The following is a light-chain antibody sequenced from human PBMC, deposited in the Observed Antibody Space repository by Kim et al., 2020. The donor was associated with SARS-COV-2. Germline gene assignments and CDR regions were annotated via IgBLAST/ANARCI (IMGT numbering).Light chain of an antibody. J-gene: IGKJ1*01. CDR1: QSVYSSY. V-gene: IGKV3-20*01. CDR2: GVS. CDR3: QQYGSSPRT. Sequence: SPGERATHACRASQSVYSSYLAWYQQKPGQAPRLLIYGVSGRATGIPDRFSGSGSGTDFTLTISRLEPEDVAVYYCQQYGSSPRTFGQGTKVDIK.